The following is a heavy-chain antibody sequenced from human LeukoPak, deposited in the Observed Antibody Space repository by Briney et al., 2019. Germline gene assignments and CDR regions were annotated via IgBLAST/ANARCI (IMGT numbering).Heavy chain of an antibody. CDR2: IYISGST. CDR3: ARSSDSSGWYGGGIFDY. D-gene: IGHD6-19*01. CDR1: GGSITNYY. J-gene: IGHJ4*02. Sequence: PSETLSLTCTVSGGSITNYYWSWIRQPAGKGLEWIGRIYISGSTNYNPSLESRVTVSLDTSDNQFSLRLSSVTAADTAVYYCARSSDSSGWYGGGIFDYWGQGTLVTVSS. V-gene: IGHV4-4*07.